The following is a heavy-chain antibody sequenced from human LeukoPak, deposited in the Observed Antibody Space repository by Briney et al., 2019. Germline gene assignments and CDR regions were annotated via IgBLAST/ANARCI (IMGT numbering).Heavy chain of an antibody. J-gene: IGHJ4*02. D-gene: IGHD2-2*01. Sequence: GGSLRLSCAASGFTFDDYAMHWVRQAPGKGLEWVSGITWDSGDIGYADSVKGRFTISRDNAKNSLYLQMNSLRAEDTALYYCAKDTCSSTSCSNDYWGQGTLVTVSS. V-gene: IGHV3-9*01. CDR2: ITWDSGDI. CDR3: AKDTCSSTSCSNDY. CDR1: GFTFDDYA.